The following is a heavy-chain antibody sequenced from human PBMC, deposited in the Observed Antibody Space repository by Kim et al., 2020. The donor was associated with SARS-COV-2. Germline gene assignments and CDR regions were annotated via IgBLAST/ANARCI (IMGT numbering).Heavy chain of an antibody. V-gene: IGHV4-34*01. CDR1: GGSFSGYY. CDR3: ARGPGIAAAGTSFFDY. CDR2: INHSGST. Sequence: SETLSLTCAVYGGSFSGYYWSWIRQPPGKGLEWIGEINHSGSTNYNPSLKSRVTISVDTSKNQFSLKLSSVTAADTAVYYCARGPGIAAAGTSFFDYWG. D-gene: IGHD6-13*01. J-gene: IGHJ4*01.